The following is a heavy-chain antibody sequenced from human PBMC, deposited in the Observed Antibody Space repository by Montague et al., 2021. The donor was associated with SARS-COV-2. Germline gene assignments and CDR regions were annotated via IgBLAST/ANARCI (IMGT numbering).Heavy chain of an antibody. Sequence: SLSLSLSVSGFPVSTNYMSWVRQAPGKGLEWVSTLYSGGTTYYADSVKGRITISRDNSKNTIYLQMNSLTADDTAVYYCAKVVRGIITGAEYFQRWGQGTLVAVSS. CDR3: AKVVRGIITGAEYFQR. D-gene: IGHD3-10*01. V-gene: IGHV3-53*01. J-gene: IGHJ1*01. CDR2: LYSGGTT. CDR1: GFPVSTNY.